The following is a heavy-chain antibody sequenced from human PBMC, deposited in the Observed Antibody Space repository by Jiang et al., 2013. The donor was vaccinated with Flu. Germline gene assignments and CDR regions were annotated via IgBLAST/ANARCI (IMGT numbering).Heavy chain of an antibody. CDR3: ARSDVDTAMVYYYYYGMDV. CDR2: IYYSGST. J-gene: IGHJ6*02. D-gene: IGHD5-18*01. CDR1: GGSVSSGSYY. V-gene: IGHV4-61*01. Sequence: GSGLVKPSETLSLTCTVSGGSVSSGSYYWSWIRQPPGKGLEWIGYIYYSGSTNYNPSLKSRVTISVDTSKNQFSLKLSSVTAADTAVYYCARSDVDTAMVYYYYYGMDVWGQGTTVTVSS.